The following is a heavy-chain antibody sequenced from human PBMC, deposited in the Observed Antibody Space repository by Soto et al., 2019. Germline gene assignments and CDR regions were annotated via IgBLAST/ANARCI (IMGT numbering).Heavy chain of an antibody. V-gene: IGHV3-9*01. Sequence: EVQLVESGGGLVQPGRSLRLSCAASGFTFDDYAMHWVRQAPGKGLEWVSGISWHSGSIGYADSVKGRFTISRDNAKNSRYLQMNSLRAEDTALYYCAKDGQVAGTEYWYFDLWGRGTLVTVSS. CDR3: AKDGQVAGTEYWYFDL. J-gene: IGHJ2*01. CDR2: ISWHSGSI. CDR1: GFTFDDYA. D-gene: IGHD6-19*01.